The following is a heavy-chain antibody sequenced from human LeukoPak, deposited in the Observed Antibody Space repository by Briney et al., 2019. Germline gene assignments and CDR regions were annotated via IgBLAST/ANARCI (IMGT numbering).Heavy chain of an antibody. J-gene: IGHJ4*02. CDR1: GFTFSNYA. D-gene: IGHD6-13*01. V-gene: IGHV3-30-3*01. CDR3: AKERGSWDPNYFDC. CDR2: TSHDEGNK. Sequence: PRKSLRLSCAAPGFTFSNYAMHCVRQAPGKGLEWVAATSHDEGNKYYAESVKGRFTISRDNSRNTLYLEVNSLRGEDTAVYYCAKERGSWDPNYFDCWGQGTLVTVSS.